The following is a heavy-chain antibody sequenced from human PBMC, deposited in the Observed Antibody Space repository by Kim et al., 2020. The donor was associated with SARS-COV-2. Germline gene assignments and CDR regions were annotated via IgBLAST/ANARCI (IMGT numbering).Heavy chain of an antibody. CDR3: ARVPLSGSYYKSGWFDP. V-gene: IGHV1-69*13. Sequence: SVKVSCKASGGTFSSYAISWVRQAPGQGLEWMGGIIPIFGTANYAQKFQGRVTITADESTSTAYMELSSLRSEDTAVYYCARVPLSGSYYKSGWFDPWGQGTLVTVSS. CDR2: IIPIFGTA. J-gene: IGHJ5*02. D-gene: IGHD3-10*01. CDR1: GGTFSSYA.